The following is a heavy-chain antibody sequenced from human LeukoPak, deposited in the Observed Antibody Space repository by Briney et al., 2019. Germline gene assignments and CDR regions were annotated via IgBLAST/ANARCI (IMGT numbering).Heavy chain of an antibody. CDR2: IYPGDSDA. J-gene: IGHJ4*02. Sequence: GESLKISCKGSGYSFTTYWIGWVRQMPGKGLEWMRIIYPGDSDARYSPSFQGQVTISVDKSISTAYLQWSSLKASDTAIYYCARLSMVRGVIITEGPFDYWGQGTLVTVSS. CDR3: ARLSMVRGVIITEGPFDY. V-gene: IGHV5-51*01. D-gene: IGHD3-10*01. CDR1: GYSFTTYW.